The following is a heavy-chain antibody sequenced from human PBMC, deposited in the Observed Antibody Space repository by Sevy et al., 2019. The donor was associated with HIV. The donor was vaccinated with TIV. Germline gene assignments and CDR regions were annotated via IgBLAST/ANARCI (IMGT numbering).Heavy chain of an antibody. CDR1: GFTFSSYG. J-gene: IGHJ6*02. CDR2: ISYDGSNK. Sequence: GGSLRLSCAASGFTFSSYGMHWVRQAPGKELEWVAVISYDGSNKYYADSVKGRFTISRDNSKNTLYLQMNSLRAEDTAVYYCAKDQGYYDFWSGYSTYYYYYGMDVWGQGTTVTVSS. V-gene: IGHV3-30*18. D-gene: IGHD3-3*01. CDR3: AKDQGYYDFWSGYSTYYYYYGMDV.